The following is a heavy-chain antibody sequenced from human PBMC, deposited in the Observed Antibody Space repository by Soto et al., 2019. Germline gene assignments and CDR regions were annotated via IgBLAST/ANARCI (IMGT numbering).Heavy chain of an antibody. V-gene: IGHV3-74*01. CDR3: ARGVRGSYGLDI. CDR2: IYTDGSRT. D-gene: IGHD4-17*01. Sequence: EVQLVESGGGLVQPGGSLRLSCAVSGFTFSDYWMHWVRQALGKGLVWVSRIYTDGSRTNYADSVKGRFTISRDNAENTLYLQMNSLRAEETAVYYCARGVRGSYGLDIWGQGTMVTVSS. J-gene: IGHJ3*02. CDR1: GFTFSDYW.